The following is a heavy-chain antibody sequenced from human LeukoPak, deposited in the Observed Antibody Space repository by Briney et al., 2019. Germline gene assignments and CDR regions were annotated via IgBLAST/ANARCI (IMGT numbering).Heavy chain of an antibody. V-gene: IGHV4-39*01. CDR3: ARHPRLKLSSPKPDH. Sequence: PSETLSLTCTVSGGSISSSSYYWGWIRQPPGKGLEWIGSIYYSGSTYYNPSLKSRVTISVDTSKNQFSLKLSSVTAADTAVYYCARHPRLKLSSPKPDHWGQGTLVTVSS. J-gene: IGHJ5*02. CDR2: IYYSGST. D-gene: IGHD1-7*01. CDR1: GGSISSSSYY.